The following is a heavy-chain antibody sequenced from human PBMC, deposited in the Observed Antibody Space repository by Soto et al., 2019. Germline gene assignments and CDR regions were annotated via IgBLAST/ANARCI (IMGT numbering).Heavy chain of an antibody. J-gene: IGHJ5*02. V-gene: IGHV3-30*03. D-gene: IGHD2-8*01. CDR2: KSFDGSTE. CDR1: GFTSNGYG. CDR3: SRGIKGGLYA. Sequence: QFQLAESGGGVVQPGGSLRLSCAASGFTSNGYGIHWVRQAPGKGLEWLAMKSFDGSTEHYTDSVKGRFSISRDNSKNTLYLHMNSLGADDTAIYYCSRGIKGGLYAWGQGTLVTVSS.